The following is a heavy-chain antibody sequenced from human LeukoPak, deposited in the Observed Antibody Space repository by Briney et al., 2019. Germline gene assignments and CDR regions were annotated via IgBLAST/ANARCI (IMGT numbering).Heavy chain of an antibody. CDR1: GGSFSGYY. CDR3: ARGGRWLQARFDY. J-gene: IGHJ4*02. D-gene: IGHD5-24*01. CDR2: INHSGST. Sequence: SETLSLTCSVYGGSFSGYYWSWIRQPPGKGLEWIGAINHSGSTNYNQSLKSRVTISVDTSKNQFSLKLRSVTAAATAVYYCARGGRWLQARFDYWGQGTLVTVSS. V-gene: IGHV4-34*01.